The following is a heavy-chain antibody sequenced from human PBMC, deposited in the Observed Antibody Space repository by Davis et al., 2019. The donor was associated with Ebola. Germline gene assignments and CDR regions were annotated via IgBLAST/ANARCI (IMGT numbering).Heavy chain of an antibody. CDR2: IFYSGST. V-gene: IGHV4-31*03. Sequence: SETLSLTCTVSGGSIDSGGYYWSWIRQRPGKGLEWIGYIFYSGSTYYNPSLKSRVTMSVDTSKNQFSVRLSSLTAADTAFYYCAREETRGSIAGWFDPWGQGTLVTVSS. CDR3: AREETRGSIAGWFDP. CDR1: GGSIDSGGYY. J-gene: IGHJ5*02. D-gene: IGHD2-21*01.